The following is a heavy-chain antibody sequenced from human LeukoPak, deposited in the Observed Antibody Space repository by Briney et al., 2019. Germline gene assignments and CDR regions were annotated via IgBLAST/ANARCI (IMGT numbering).Heavy chain of an antibody. CDR1: GFIVRSRE. V-gene: IGHV3-53*01. CDR3: RAWIDSFDI. Sequence: GGSLRPSCAASGFIVRSREMSWVRQAPGKGLEWVSVLDIGGNTYYADSVKGRFAISRDTSKNTLYLQLNSLRVEDTAVYYCRAWIDSFDIWGQGTVVTVSS. CDR2: LDIGGNT. J-gene: IGHJ3*02. D-gene: IGHD1-1*01.